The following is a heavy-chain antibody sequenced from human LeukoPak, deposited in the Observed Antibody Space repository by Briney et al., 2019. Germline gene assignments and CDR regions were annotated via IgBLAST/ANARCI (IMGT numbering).Heavy chain of an antibody. CDR3: AKEFCGGDCYSDYFDY. Sequence: GGSLRLSCAASGFTFNRHGIHWVRQAPGKGLEWVAVISYAGTTKYYADSVKGRFIISRDNSKSTVYLQMNSLRPEDTAVYYCAKEFCGGDCYSDYFDYWGQGTLVTVSS. CDR1: GFTFNRHG. J-gene: IGHJ4*02. V-gene: IGHV3-30*18. D-gene: IGHD2-21*02. CDR2: ISYAGTTK.